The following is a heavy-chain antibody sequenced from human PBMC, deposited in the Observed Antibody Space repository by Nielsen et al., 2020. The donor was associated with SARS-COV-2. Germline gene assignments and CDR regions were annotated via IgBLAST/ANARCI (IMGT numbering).Heavy chain of an antibody. V-gene: IGHV3-30*04. D-gene: IGHD3-16*01. CDR2: ISYVVRDY. J-gene: IGHJ3*02. CDR3: ARDWGRGAFDI. Sequence: GESLKISCAASGFTFSNFPMHWVRQAPGRGLDWVAVISYVVRDYYYADSVKGRFTISRDNSKNTLYLQMNSLRIEDTAVYYCARDWGRGAFDIWGQGTMVTVSS. CDR1: GFTFSNFP.